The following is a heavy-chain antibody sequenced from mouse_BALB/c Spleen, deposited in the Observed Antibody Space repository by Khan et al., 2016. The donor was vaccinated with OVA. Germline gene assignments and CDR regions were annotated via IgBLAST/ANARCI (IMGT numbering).Heavy chain of an antibody. J-gene: IGHJ4*01. V-gene: IGHV3-2*02. Sequence: EVQLQESGPGLVKPSQSLSLTCTVTAYSITSDYAWTWIRQFPGNKLEWMGYISYSGSTSYNPSLKSRISITRDTSKNQFFLQLISVTTEDTATYYCARGNYYGYAMDYWGQGTSITVSS. CDR1: AYSITSDYA. CDR2: ISYSGST. CDR3: ARGNYYGYAMDY. D-gene: IGHD1-1*01.